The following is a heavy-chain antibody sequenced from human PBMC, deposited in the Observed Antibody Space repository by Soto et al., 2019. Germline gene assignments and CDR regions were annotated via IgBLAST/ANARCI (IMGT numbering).Heavy chain of an antibody. CDR3: TRDVTLVKDHDAFDI. D-gene: IGHD2-2*01. J-gene: IGHJ3*02. V-gene: IGHV3-21*06. Sequence: EVQLVESGGGLVKPGGSLRLSCVASGFTFSSYSINWVRQAPGKGLEWVSSISGSGKYIYSADSVKGRFTFSRDNAKNSLFLQMNSLRAEDTAVYYCTRDVTLVKDHDAFDIWGQGTMVTVSS. CDR1: GFTFSSYS. CDR2: ISGSGKYI.